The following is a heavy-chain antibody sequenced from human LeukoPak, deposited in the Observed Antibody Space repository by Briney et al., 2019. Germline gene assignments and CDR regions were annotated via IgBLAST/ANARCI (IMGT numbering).Heavy chain of an antibody. CDR2: ISSSSSYI. J-gene: IGHJ4*02. D-gene: IGHD3-10*01. Sequence: GGSLRLSCAASGFTFSSYSMNWVRQAPGKGLEWVSSISSSSSYIYYADSVKGRFTISRDNAKNSLYLQMNSLRAEDTAVYYCAKDDSWYGSGSYDYWGQGTLVTVSS. CDR3: AKDDSWYGSGSYDY. CDR1: GFTFSSYS. V-gene: IGHV3-21*04.